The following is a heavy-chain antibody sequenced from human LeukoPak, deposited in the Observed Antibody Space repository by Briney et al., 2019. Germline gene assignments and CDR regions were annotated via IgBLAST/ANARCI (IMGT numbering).Heavy chain of an antibody. CDR2: INAGNGNT. CDR3: ARVTGDGVYPMGY. Sequence: ASVKVSCKASGYTFTSYAMHWVRQAPGQRLEWMGWINAGNGNTKYSQKFQGRVTITRDTSASTAYMELSSLRSEDTAVYYCARVTGDGVYPMGYWGQGTLVTVSS. V-gene: IGHV1-3*01. D-gene: IGHD4-17*01. J-gene: IGHJ4*02. CDR1: GYTFTSYA.